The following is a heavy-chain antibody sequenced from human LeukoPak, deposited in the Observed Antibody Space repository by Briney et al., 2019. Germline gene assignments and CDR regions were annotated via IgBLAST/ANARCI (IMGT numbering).Heavy chain of an antibody. CDR3: ARDRWLRTYYDFWSGYHTANWFDP. V-gene: IGHV3-48*04. J-gene: IGHJ5*02. CDR1: GFTFSNFG. D-gene: IGHD3-3*01. Sequence: PGGSLRLSCAASGFTFSNFGMHWVRQAPGKGLEWVSYISSSGSTIYYADSVKGRFTISRDNAKNSLYLQMNSLRAEDTAVYYCARDRWLRTYYDFWSGYHTANWFDPWGQGTLVTVSS. CDR2: ISSSGSTI.